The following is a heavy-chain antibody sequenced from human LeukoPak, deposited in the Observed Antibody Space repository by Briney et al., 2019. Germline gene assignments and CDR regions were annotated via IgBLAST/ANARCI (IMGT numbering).Heavy chain of an antibody. J-gene: IGHJ4*02. Sequence: GGSLRLSCAAFGFTFSSYAMSWVRQAPGRGLEWVAFVRYGGNIKYYADSVKGRFTISRDNSKNTLYLQMNSLRPEDTAVYYCAKDLGTEYNIFDYWGQGTLVTASS. CDR3: AKDLGTEYNIFDY. CDR1: GFTFSSYA. CDR2: VRYGGNIK. D-gene: IGHD3-9*01. V-gene: IGHV3-30*02.